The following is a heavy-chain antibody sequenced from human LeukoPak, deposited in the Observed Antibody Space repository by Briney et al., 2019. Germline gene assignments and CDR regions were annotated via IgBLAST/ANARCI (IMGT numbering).Heavy chain of an antibody. Sequence: SETLSLTCTVSGYSISTGYYWGWIRPSPGKGLEWIGSIYLSGNTYYNPSLESRVTISVDTSKNQFSLKLISVTAADTAVYYCARAYYASGGYRYFDSWGQGTLVTVSS. D-gene: IGHD3-22*01. CDR2: IYLSGNT. J-gene: IGHJ4*02. CDR3: ARAYYASGGYRYFDS. V-gene: IGHV4-38-2*02. CDR1: GYSISTGYY.